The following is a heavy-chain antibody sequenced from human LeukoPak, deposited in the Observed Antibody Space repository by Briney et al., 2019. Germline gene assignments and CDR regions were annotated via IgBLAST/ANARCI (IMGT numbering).Heavy chain of an antibody. V-gene: IGHV3-30-3*01. J-gene: IGHJ6*02. CDR3: ARDLTPYYYYYGMDV. Sequence: PGGSLRLSCAASGFTFSSYAMHWVRQAPGKGLEWVAVISYDGSNKYYADSVKGRFTISRDNSKNTLYLQMNSLRAEDTAVYYCARDLTPYYYYYGMDVWGQGTTVTVSS. CDR1: GFTFSSYA. D-gene: IGHD2-15*01. CDR2: ISYDGSNK.